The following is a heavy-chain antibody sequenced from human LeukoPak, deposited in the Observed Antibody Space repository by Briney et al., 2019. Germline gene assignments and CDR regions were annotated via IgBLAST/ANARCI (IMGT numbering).Heavy chain of an antibody. CDR1: GLSIGTYA. J-gene: IGHJ4*02. Sequence: PGGSQRLSCIASGLSIGTYAMSWVRQAPGKGLEWVSVITAGGDITYYADSVRGRFTISRANSKNTLYLQMKRLTAEDTAVYYCAKKACGSSSCPIDSWGQGTLVTVSS. D-gene: IGHD6-19*01. CDR3: AKKACGSSSCPIDS. CDR2: ITAGGDIT. V-gene: IGHV3-23*01.